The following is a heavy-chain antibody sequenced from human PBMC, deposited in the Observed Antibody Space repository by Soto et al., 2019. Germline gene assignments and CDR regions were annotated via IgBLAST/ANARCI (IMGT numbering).Heavy chain of an antibody. Sequence: ESLTLTCTASGCSVSNGTIYWSRIRPPPGQGMGLIGNVYITGTSIYNPSVKSRVTMSVDTYKDQFFLKLTSVTAADTAVYYCARYCNNSDCRHLYYFDYWGQGTLVTVSS. CDR2: VYITGTS. J-gene: IGHJ4*02. CDR3: ARYCNNSDCRHLYYFDY. V-gene: IGHV4-61*01. D-gene: IGHD2-8*01. CDR1: GCSVSNGTIY.